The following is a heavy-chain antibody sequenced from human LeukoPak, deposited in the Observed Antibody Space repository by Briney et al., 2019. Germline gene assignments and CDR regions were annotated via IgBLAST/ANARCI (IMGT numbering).Heavy chain of an antibody. V-gene: IGHV3-7*01. D-gene: IGHD3-22*01. CDR2: IKEDGRQK. Sequence: GGSLRLSCVGSGFIFSRYWMTWVRQAPGKGLEGVANIKEDGRQKYLLDSVEGRFTISRDNSKNTLYLQMNSLRAEDTAVYYCAKVSGSSGYYFLFYYYYYMDVWGKGTTVTISS. J-gene: IGHJ6*03. CDR3: AKVSGSSGYYFLFYYYYYMDV. CDR1: GFIFSRYW.